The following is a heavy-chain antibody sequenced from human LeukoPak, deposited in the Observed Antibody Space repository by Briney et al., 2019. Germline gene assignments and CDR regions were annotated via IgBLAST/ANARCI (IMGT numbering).Heavy chain of an antibody. V-gene: IGHV4-34*01. CDR2: INHSGST. D-gene: IGHD2-2*01. CDR1: GGSFSGSY. CDR3: ARALVVGDATRKYYYYMDV. J-gene: IGHJ6*03. Sequence: PSETLSLTCTVYGGSFSGSYWSWIRQPPGKGLEWIGEINHSGSTNYNPSLKSRVTISLDTSKNQFSLKLSSVTAADTAVYYCARALVVGDATRKYYYYMDVWGKGTTVTVSS.